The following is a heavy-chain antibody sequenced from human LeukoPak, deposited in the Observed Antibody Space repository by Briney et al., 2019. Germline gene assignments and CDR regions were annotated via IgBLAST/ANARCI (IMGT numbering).Heavy chain of an antibody. J-gene: IGHJ4*02. D-gene: IGHD1-14*01. CDR1: GFTFSSYA. V-gene: IGHV3-30*04. Sequence: QPGRSLRLSCAASGFTFSSYAMHWVRQAPGKGLEWVAVISYDGSNKYYADSVKGRFTISRDNSKNTLYLQMNSLRAEDTAVYYCASPGKGSWGQGTLVTVSS. CDR2: ISYDGSNK. CDR3: ASPGKGS.